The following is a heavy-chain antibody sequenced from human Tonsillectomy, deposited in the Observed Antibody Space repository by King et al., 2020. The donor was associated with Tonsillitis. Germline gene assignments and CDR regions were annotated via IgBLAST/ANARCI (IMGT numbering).Heavy chain of an antibody. J-gene: IGHJ6*02. CDR1: GFTFSSSA. Sequence: QLVQSGPEVKKPGTSVKVSCKASGFTFSSSAVQWVRQARGQRLEWIGCIVVGSGNTNYAQKFQERVTITRDMSTSTAYMELSSLRSEDTAAYYCAAGVFAFWSCYDIDVWGQGNTVTVSS. V-gene: IGHV1-58*01. D-gene: IGHD3-3*01. CDR3: AAGVFAFWSCYDIDV. CDR2: IVVGSGNT.